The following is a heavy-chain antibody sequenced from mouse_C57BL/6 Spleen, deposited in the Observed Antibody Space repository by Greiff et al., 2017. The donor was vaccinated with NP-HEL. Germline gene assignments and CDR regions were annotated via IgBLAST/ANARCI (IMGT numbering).Heavy chain of an antibody. Sequence: VQLQQPGAELVKPGASVKLSCKASGYTFTSYWMHWVKQRPGQGLEWIGMIHPNSGSTNYNEKFKSKATLTVDKSSSTAYMQLSSLTSEDSAVYYCARGTTVVATGGDYWGQGTTLTVSS. D-gene: IGHD1-1*01. CDR2: IHPNSGST. J-gene: IGHJ2*01. CDR1: GYTFTSYW. V-gene: IGHV1-64*01. CDR3: ARGTTVVATGGDY.